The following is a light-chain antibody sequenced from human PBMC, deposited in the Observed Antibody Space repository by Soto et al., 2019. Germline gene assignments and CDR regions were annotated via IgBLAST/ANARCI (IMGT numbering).Light chain of an antibody. CDR2: DVN. J-gene: IGLJ1*01. Sequence: QSGLAQPLSVSGSPGQSVTISCTGTSRDVGGYNFVSWYQQYPGKAPSLLIYDVNQRPPGVPGRFSGSKSGNTASLTISGLQAEDEADYYCCSYAGDPYVFGTGTKVTV. CDR3: CSYAGDPYV. CDR1: SRDVGGYNF. V-gene: IGLV2-11*01.